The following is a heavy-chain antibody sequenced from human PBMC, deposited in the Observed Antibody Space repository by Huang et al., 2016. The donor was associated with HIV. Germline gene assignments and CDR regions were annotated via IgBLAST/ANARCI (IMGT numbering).Heavy chain of an antibody. V-gene: IGHV4-61*09. CDR3: ARATYRDFEYSFDF. J-gene: IGHJ4*02. Sequence: QVQLQESGSGLVKPSQTLSLICSVSGDSITCSMNYYWTWVRQPAGQGLAYVGLIYTSATTYYNPSLRKRVSISLDTSKNQFSLRLTSMTAADTAVYYCARATYRDFEYSFDFWGQGILVTVSS. CDR2: IYTSATT. CDR1: GDSITCSMNYY. D-gene: IGHD2-21*01.